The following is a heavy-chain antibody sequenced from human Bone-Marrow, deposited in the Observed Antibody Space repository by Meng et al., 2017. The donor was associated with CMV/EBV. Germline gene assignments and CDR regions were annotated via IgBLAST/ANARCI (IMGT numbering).Heavy chain of an antibody. D-gene: IGHD1-1*01. Sequence: GGSLRLSCVASGFTFISHAITWVRQVPGKGLEWVSTVSATGGSTYYADSVKGRFTISRDNSKNTLYLQMDSLRVEDTALYYCAQDSNPRRPVRIDSWGQGTLVTVSS. CDR2: VSATGGST. CDR1: GFTFISHA. J-gene: IGHJ4*02. CDR3: AQDSNPRRPVRIDS. V-gene: IGHV3-23*01.